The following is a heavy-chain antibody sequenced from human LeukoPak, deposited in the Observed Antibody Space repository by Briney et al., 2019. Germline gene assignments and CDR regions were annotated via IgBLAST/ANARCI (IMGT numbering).Heavy chain of an antibody. CDR1: GYTFTGYY. CDR2: INPNSGGT. V-gene: IGHV1-2*02. D-gene: IGHD3-10*01. Sequence: SGKVSCKASGYTFTGYYMHWVRQAPGQGLEWMGWINPNSGGTNYAQKFQGRVTMTRDTSISTAYMELSRLRSDDTAVYYCARDDYGITMVRGVIDYWGQGALVTVSS. CDR3: ARDDYGITMVRGVIDY. J-gene: IGHJ4*02.